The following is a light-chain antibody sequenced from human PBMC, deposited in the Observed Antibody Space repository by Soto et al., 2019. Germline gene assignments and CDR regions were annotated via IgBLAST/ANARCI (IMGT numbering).Light chain of an antibody. J-gene: IGKJ5*01. Sequence: EIVLTQSPATLSLSPGGRATLCCRASQSVSSYLAWYQQKPGQAPRLLIYDTSNRATGIPARFSGSGSGTDFTLTISSLEPEDFAVYYCQQRSNWPPITFGQGTRLEIK. CDR2: DTS. CDR3: QQRSNWPPIT. V-gene: IGKV3-11*01. CDR1: QSVSSY.